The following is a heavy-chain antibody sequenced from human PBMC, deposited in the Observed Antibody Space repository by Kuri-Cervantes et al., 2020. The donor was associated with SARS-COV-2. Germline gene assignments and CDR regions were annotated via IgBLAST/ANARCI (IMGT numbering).Heavy chain of an antibody. Sequence: GESLKISCAASGFTFSSYAMAWVRQAPGKGLEWVSDISVSGGDTHYADSVRGRFTISRDNPKNTLYLQVNSLRAEDTAVYFCAKVNGILGSACYGRAHFDYWGQGTLVTVSS. CDR3: AKVNGILGSACYGRAHFDY. CDR1: GFTFSSYA. D-gene: IGHD6-19*01. J-gene: IGHJ4*02. V-gene: IGHV3-23*01. CDR2: ISVSGGDT.